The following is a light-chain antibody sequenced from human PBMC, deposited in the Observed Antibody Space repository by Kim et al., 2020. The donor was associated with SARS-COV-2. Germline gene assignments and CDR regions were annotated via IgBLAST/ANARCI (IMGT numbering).Light chain of an antibody. J-gene: IGLJ1*01. V-gene: IGLV1-47*01. CDR2: RNN. CDR3: AAWDDSLSGLV. CDR1: SSNIGSNY. Sequence: QFVLTQLPSASGTPGQRVTISCSGSSSNIGSNYVYWYQQLPGTAPKLLIYRNNQRPSGVPDRFSGSKSGTSASLAISGLRSEDEADYYCAAWDDSLSGLVFGTGTKVTVL.